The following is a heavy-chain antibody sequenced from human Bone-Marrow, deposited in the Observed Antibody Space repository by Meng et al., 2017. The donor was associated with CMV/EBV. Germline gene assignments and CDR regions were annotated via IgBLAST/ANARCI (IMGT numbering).Heavy chain of an antibody. J-gene: IGHJ4*02. CDR2: INPNSGGT. CDR1: GYTFTGYY. Sequence: ASVKVSCKASGYTFTGYYMHWVRQAPGQGLEWMGWINPNSGGTNYAQKFQGRVTMTRDTSISTAYMELSRLRSDDTAVYYCARARPRGAAANFDHWGQGTLVTVSS. V-gene: IGHV1-2*02. CDR3: ARARPRGAAANFDH. D-gene: IGHD6-13*01.